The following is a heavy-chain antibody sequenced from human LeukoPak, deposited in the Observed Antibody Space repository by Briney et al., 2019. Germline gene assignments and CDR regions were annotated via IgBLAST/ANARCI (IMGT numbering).Heavy chain of an antibody. V-gene: IGHV3-23*01. CDR1: GFTFSRCA. Sequence: GGSLRLSCVVSGFTFSRCAMTWVRQAPGKGLEWVSAISGSGSKTYYADSVKGRFTISRDNSKNTLYLQMNSLKGEDTAVYYCAKDEYDDFWSGPEYWGRGTLVAVSS. CDR3: AKDEYDDFWSGPEY. CDR2: ISGSGSKT. D-gene: IGHD3-3*01. J-gene: IGHJ4*02.